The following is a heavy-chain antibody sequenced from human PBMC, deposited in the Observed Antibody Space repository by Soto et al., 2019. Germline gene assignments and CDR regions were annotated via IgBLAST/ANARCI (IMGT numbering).Heavy chain of an antibody. V-gene: IGHV1-69*12. Sequence: QVQLVQSGAEVKKPGSSVKVSCKASGGSLSNYGISWVRQAXXXXXXXXXXXIPVFGTPNYAQKFQDRVTITADESTTTVYMEVRSLTSEDTAVYYCARGDATKIVVTTYYAMDVWGQGTTVTVSS. D-gene: IGHD3-22*01. CDR2: XIPVFGTP. CDR1: GGSLSNYG. J-gene: IGHJ6*02. CDR3: ARGDATKIVVTTYYAMDV.